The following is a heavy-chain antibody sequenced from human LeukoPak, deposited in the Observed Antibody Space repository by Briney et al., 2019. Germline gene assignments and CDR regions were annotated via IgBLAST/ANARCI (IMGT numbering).Heavy chain of an antibody. J-gene: IGHJ3*02. D-gene: IGHD3-22*01. Sequence: GESLKISCKGSGYSFTNNWIGWVRQVPGKGLEWMGRIDPSDSYTKYSPSFQGHVTISADKSISTAYLQWSRLKASDTAMYYCSRNYYDILSAFDIWGQGTMVTVSS. CDR3: SRNYYDILSAFDI. V-gene: IGHV5-10-1*01. CDR2: IDPSDSYT. CDR1: GYSFTNNW.